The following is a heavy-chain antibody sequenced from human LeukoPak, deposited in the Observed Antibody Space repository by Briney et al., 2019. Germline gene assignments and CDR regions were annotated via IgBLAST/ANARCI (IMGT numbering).Heavy chain of an antibody. CDR1: GGSISSGGYC. CDR2: IFYGGST. V-gene: IGHV4-31*03. J-gene: IGHJ6*02. CDR3: ARAEGMDV. Sequence: SETLSLTCTVSGGSISSGGYCWNWIRQHPGKGLEWIGYIFYGGSTYYNPSLKSRVTISVDASKNQFSLKLSSVTAADTAVYYCARAEGMDVWGQGTTIIVSS.